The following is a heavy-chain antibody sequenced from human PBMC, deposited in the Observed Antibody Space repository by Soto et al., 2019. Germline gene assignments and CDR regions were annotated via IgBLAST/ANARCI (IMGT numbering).Heavy chain of an antibody. CDR1: GYTFTGYY. D-gene: IGHD1-26*01. J-gene: IGHJ3*02. CDR2: INPNSGGT. V-gene: IGHV1-2*02. Sequence: ASVKVSCKASGYTFTGYYMHWVRQAPGQGLEWMGWINPNSGGTNYAQKFRGRVTMTRDTSISTAYMELSRLRSDDTAVYYCAREVGATENAFEIWGQGTMVTVSS. CDR3: AREVGATENAFEI.